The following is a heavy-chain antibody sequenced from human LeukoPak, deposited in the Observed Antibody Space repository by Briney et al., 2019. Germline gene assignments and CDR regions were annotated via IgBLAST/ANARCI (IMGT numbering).Heavy chain of an antibody. Sequence: SETLSLTCTVSGGSISNYYWSWIRQPAGKGPEWIGLIYTRGSTNYNPSLKSRVTMSVDTSKNQFSLKLSSVTAADTAVYYCARTPIYYYDNSGYYSWGQGTLVTVSS. CDR1: GGSISNYY. D-gene: IGHD3-22*01. J-gene: IGHJ4*02. CDR2: IYTRGST. V-gene: IGHV4-4*07. CDR3: ARTPIYYYDNSGYYS.